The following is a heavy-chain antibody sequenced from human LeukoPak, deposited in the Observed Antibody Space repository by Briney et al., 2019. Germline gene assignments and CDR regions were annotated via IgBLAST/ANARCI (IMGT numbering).Heavy chain of an antibody. J-gene: IGHJ4*02. Sequence: GGSLRLSCAASGFTFSDWYMSWIRQAPGKGLEWVSYIDMSGRTIYYADSVKGRFTISRDNARNSLYLQMSSLRAEDTAVYYCAKDRLSTISPPLHDDYWGQGTLVTVSS. CDR2: IDMSGRTI. D-gene: IGHD3-9*01. V-gene: IGHV3-11*01. CDR3: AKDRLSTISPPLHDDY. CDR1: GFTFSDWY.